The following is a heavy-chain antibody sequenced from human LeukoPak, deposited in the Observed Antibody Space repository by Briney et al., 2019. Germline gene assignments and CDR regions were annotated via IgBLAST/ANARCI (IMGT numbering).Heavy chain of an antibody. CDR3: ARGIVLMVYA. D-gene: IGHD2-8*01. J-gene: IGHJ5*02. CDR1: GGSISSSSYY. Sequence: SETLSLTCTVSGGSISSSSYYWGWIRQPAGKGPEWIGTIFYVGDTYYNPSLKSRVTMSVDTSKNQFSLKLSSVTAADTAVYYCARGIVLMVYAWGQGTLVTVSS. V-gene: IGHV4-39*01. CDR2: IFYVGDT.